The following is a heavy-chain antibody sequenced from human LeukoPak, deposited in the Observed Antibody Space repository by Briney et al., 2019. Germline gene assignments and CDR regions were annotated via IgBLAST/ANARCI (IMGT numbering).Heavy chain of an antibody. D-gene: IGHD1-26*01. CDR1: GYTFTSYV. Sequence: ASVKVSCKASGYTFTSYVISWVRQTPGQGLEWMGWISAYNGNTNYAQKLQGRVNMTTDSSTRTAYMAVRSLRSDDTAVYYCARRQVGAAYGFWGQGTLVTVSS. V-gene: IGHV1-18*01. CDR2: ISAYNGNT. J-gene: IGHJ4*02. CDR3: ARRQVGAAYGF.